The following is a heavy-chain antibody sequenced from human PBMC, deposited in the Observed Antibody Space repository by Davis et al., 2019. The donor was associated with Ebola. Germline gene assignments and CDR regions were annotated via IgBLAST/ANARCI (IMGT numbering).Heavy chain of an antibody. J-gene: IGHJ4*02. Sequence: GGSLRLSCAASGFTFSSYSMNWVRQAPGKGLEWVSSISSSSSYIYYADSVKGRFTISRDNAKNSLYLQMNSLRAEDTAVYYCARDAIVARLFDYWGQGTLVTVSS. CDR1: GFTFSSYS. V-gene: IGHV3-21*01. D-gene: IGHD6-6*01. CDR2: ISSSSSYI. CDR3: ARDAIVARLFDY.